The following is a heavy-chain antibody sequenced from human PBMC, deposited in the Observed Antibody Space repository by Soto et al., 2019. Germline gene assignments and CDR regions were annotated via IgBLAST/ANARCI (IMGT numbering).Heavy chain of an antibody. J-gene: IGHJ1*01. CDR1: GGTFSSYA. D-gene: IGHD6-19*01. CDR3: ATRIAVSGNAEYFQH. CDR2: IIPIFGTA. V-gene: IGHV1-69*12. Sequence: QVQLVQSGAEVKKPGSSVKVSCKASGGTFSSYAISWVRQAPGQGLEWMGGIIPIFGTANYAKKFQGRVTITADESTRTAYMELSSMRSEDTAVYYCATRIAVSGNAEYFQHWGQGTLVTVSS.